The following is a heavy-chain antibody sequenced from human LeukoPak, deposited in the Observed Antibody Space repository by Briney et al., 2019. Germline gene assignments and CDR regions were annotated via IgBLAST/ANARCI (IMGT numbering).Heavy chain of an antibody. CDR1: GYSISSGYF. V-gene: IGHV4-38-2*01. CDR2: FYHSGST. CDR3: ARHDFYSNCPHNWFDP. J-gene: IGHJ5*02. Sequence: PSETLSLTCAVSGYSISSGYFWGWIRQPPGKGLEWIGSFYHSGSTHYNPSLRSRVTISVDTSKNQFSLNLSSVTAADTAVYYCARHDFYSNCPHNWFDPWGQGTLVTISS. D-gene: IGHD4-11*01.